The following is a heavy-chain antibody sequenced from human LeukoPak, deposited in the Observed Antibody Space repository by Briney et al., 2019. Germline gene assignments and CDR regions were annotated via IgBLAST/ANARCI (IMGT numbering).Heavy chain of an antibody. CDR2: IIPIFGTA. CDR1: GGTFSSYA. CDR3: ARPKVRLGEGLNYYYYMDV. Sequence: ASVKVSCKASGGTFSSYATSWVRQAPGQGLEWMGGIIPIFGTANYAQKFQGRVTITADKSTSTAYMELSSLRSEDTAVYYCARPKVRLGEGLNYYYYMDVWGKGTTVTVSS. J-gene: IGHJ6*03. D-gene: IGHD3-16*01. V-gene: IGHV1-69*06.